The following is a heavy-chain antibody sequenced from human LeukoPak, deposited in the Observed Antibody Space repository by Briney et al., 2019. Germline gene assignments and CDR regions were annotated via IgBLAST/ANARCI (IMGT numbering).Heavy chain of an antibody. CDR1: GFTFDDYG. CDR3: ARDSYYYDSSADYGDDAFDI. CDR2: INWNGGST. Sequence: GGSLRLSCAASGFTFDDYGMSWVRQAPGKGLEWVSGINWNGGSTGYGDSVKGRFTISRDNAKNSLYLQMNSLRAEGTALYYCARDSYYYDSSADYGDDAFDIWGQGTMVTVSS. V-gene: IGHV3-20*04. D-gene: IGHD3-22*01. J-gene: IGHJ3*02.